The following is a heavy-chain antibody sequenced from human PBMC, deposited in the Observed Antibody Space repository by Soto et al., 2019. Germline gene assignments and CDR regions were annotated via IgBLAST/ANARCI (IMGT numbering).Heavy chain of an antibody. J-gene: IGHJ6*02. CDR1: GGSISSYY. Sequence: SETLSLTCTVSGGSISSYYWSWIRQPPGKGLEWIGYIYYSGSTNYNPSLKSRVTISVDTSKNQFSLKLSSVTAADTAVYYCARDNYYDSSELIGMDVWGQGTTVTVSS. CDR2: IYYSGST. D-gene: IGHD3-22*01. V-gene: IGHV4-59*01. CDR3: ARDNYYDSSELIGMDV.